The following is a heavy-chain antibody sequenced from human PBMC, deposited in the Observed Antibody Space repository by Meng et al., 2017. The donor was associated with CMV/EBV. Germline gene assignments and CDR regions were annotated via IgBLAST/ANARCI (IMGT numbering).Heavy chain of an antibody. D-gene: IGHD3-9*01. Sequence: GESLKISCAASGFTFSSYGMHWVRQAPGKGLEWVAVIWYDGSNKYYADSVKGRFTISRDNSKNTLYLQMNSLRAEDTAVYYCAREIFYDILTGYFPADAFDIWGQGTMVTVSS. CDR2: IWYDGSNK. CDR1: GFTFSSYG. J-gene: IGHJ3*02. V-gene: IGHV3-33*01. CDR3: AREIFYDILTGYFPADAFDI.